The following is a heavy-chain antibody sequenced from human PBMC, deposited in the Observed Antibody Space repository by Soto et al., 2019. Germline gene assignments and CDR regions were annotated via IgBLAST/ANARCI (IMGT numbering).Heavy chain of an antibody. V-gene: IGHV1-8*01. D-gene: IGHD3-3*01. J-gene: IGHJ6*02. CDR1: GYTFTSYD. Sequence: QVQLVQSGAEVKKPGASVKVSCKASGYTFTSYDINWVRQATGQGLEWMGWMNPNSGNTGYAQKFQGRVTMTRNTSISTAYMELSSLRSEDTAVYYCARDDSPYYDFWSGYPYYYYYYGMDVWGQGTTVTVSS. CDR3: ARDDSPYYDFWSGYPYYYYYYGMDV. CDR2: MNPNSGNT.